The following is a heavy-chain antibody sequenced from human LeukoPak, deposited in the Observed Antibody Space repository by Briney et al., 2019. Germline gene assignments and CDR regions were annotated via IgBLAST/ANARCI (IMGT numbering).Heavy chain of an antibody. CDR2: ISYDGSNK. Sequence: PGRSLRLSCAASGFTFSSYAMHWVRQAPGKGLEWVAVISYDGSNKYYADSVKGRFTISRDNSKNTLYLQMNSLRAEDTAVYYCARGEQLVIYYYYYGMDVWGKGTTVTVSS. D-gene: IGHD6-13*01. V-gene: IGHV3-30*04. J-gene: IGHJ6*04. CDR1: GFTFSSYA. CDR3: ARGEQLVIYYYYYGMDV.